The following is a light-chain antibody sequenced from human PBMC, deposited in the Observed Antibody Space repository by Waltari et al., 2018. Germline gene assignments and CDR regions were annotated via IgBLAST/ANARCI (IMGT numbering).Light chain of an antibody. CDR3: SSYATTSTLV. J-gene: IGLJ3*02. Sequence: QSALTQPASVSGSSGQSIIISCTGTSNDVGVYNLVSWYQQHPGKAPKLMIYDVNKRPSGVSNRFSGSKSGNTASLTISGLQAEDEADYHCSSYATTSTLVFGGGTKLTVL. CDR2: DVN. V-gene: IGLV2-23*02. CDR1: SNDVGVYNL.